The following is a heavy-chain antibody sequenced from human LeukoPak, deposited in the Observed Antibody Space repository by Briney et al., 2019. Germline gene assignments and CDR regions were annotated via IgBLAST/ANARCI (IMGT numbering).Heavy chain of an antibody. Sequence: PGGSLRLSCAASGFTFSSYSMNWVRQAPGKGLEWVSSISSSSSYIYYADSVKGRFTISRDNAKNSLYLQMNSLRAEDTAVYYCARGLSGDNYYYYYMDVWGKGTTVTISS. CDR3: ARGLSGDNYYYYYMDV. CDR2: ISSSSSYI. D-gene: IGHD1-26*01. CDR1: GFTFSSYS. J-gene: IGHJ6*03. V-gene: IGHV3-21*01.